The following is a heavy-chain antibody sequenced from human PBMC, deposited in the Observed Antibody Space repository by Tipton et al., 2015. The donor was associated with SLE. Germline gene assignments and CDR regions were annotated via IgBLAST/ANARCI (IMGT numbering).Heavy chain of an antibody. J-gene: IGHJ6*02. D-gene: IGHD6-13*01. CDR1: GFTFRDSW. CDR2: IKEDGSEK. Sequence: VQLVQSGGGLVQAGGSLRLSCAPSGFTFRDSWMNWVRQAPGKGLEWVANIKEDGSEKHYVDSVKGRFTISRDNSKNTLYLQMNSLRAEDTALYYCASQQSYYYAMDVWGQGTTVTVSS. CDR3: ASQQSYYYAMDV. V-gene: IGHV3-7*03.